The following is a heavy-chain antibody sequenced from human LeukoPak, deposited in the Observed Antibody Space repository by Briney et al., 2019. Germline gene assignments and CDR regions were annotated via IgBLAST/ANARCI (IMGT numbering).Heavy chain of an antibody. Sequence: SETLSLTCTVSGGSISSYYWSWIRQPPGKGLEWIGYIYYSGSTNYNPSLKSRVTISVDTSKNQFSLKLSSVTAADTAVYYCARGDYYDSSGYYEVPRVDAFDIWGQGTMVTVSS. CDR3: ARGDYYDSSGYYEVPRVDAFDI. J-gene: IGHJ3*02. CDR1: GGSISSYY. D-gene: IGHD3-22*01. V-gene: IGHV4-59*01. CDR2: IYYSGST.